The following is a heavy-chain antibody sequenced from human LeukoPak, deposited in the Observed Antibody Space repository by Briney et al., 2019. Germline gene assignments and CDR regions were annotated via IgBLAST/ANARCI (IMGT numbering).Heavy chain of an antibody. CDR2: INHSGST. Sequence: SETLSLTCTVSGGSISSSSYYWGWIRQPPGKGLEWIGEINHSGSTNYNPSLKSRVTISVDTSKNQFSLKLSSVTAADTAVYYCARGRYNWNYALTDKKRNGNFDYWGQGTLVTVSS. CDR1: GGSISSSSYY. J-gene: IGHJ4*02. D-gene: IGHD1-7*01. V-gene: IGHV4-39*07. CDR3: ARGRYNWNYALTDKKRNGNFDY.